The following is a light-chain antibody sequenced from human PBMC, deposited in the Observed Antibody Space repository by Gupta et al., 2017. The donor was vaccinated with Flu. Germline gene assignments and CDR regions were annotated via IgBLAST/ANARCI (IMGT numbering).Light chain of an antibody. J-gene: IGKJ5*01. V-gene: IGKV1-33*01. CDR3: QQNDNLPLT. CDR2: DAS. Sequence: DIQMTQSPSSLSASVGDRVTITCQASQDISNYLNWYQQKPGKAPKLLIYDASNLETGVPSRFSGSGSGTDFTVTISSLQPEDIATYYCQQNDNLPLTFGQGTXVEIK. CDR1: QDISNY.